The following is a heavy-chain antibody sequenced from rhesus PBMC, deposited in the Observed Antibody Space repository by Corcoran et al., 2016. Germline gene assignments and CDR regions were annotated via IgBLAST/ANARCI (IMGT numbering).Heavy chain of an antibody. Sequence: DVQLVESGGGLVKPGGSLRLSCVASGFTFSSYEMHWVRQAPGKGLEWVSVISESCGTIYYADSVKGLFTSSRDNAKNSLFLQMNSLRAEDTAVYYCTRDLRIAAGLSGLDSWGQGVVVTVSS. CDR1: GFTFSSYE. D-gene: IGHD6-13*01. CDR2: ISESCGTI. V-gene: IGHV3-100*02. CDR3: TRDLRIAAGLSGLDS. J-gene: IGHJ6*01.